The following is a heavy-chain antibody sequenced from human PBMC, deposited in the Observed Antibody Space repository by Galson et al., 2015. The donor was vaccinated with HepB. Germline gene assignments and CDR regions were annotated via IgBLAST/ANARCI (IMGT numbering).Heavy chain of an antibody. J-gene: IGHJ2*01. CDR3: ARGLTNWYFDL. CDR1: GLTFSTYA. Sequence: SLRLSCAASGLTFSTYAMHWVRQAPGTGLEWVAVIWYDGSKEYYADAVKGRFTISRDTSNNMVFLQMNSLRDEDTAVYYRARGLTNWYFDLWGRGTLVTVSS. CDR2: IWYDGSKE. V-gene: IGHV3-33*01.